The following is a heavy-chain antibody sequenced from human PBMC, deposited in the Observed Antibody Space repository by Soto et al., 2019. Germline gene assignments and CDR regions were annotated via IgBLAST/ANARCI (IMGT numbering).Heavy chain of an antibody. CDR2: ISSNRGST. CDR1: GFTFSSYA. D-gene: IGHD6-19*01. J-gene: IGHJ4*02. CDR3: AKNQRYSGGWNDFDY. V-gene: IGHV3-64*01. Sequence: GGSLRLSCAASGFTFSSYAMHWFRQAPGKGLEYVSAISSNRGSTYYANSVKGRFTISRDNSKNTLYLQMNSLRAEDTALYYCAKNQRYSGGWNDFDYWGQGTLVTVSS.